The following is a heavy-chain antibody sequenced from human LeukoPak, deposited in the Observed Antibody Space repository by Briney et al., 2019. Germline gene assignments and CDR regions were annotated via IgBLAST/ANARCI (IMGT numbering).Heavy chain of an antibody. CDR3: ARGPGALLH. D-gene: IGHD3-10*01. CDR1: GGSIRSSYYY. J-gene: IGHJ4*02. V-gene: IGHV4-39*01. CDR2: IYDSGST. Sequence: SETLSLTCTVSGGSIRSSYYYWGWIRQPPGKGLEWIGSIYDSGSTYYNPSLKSRVTISVDTSKNQFSLQLNSVTPEDTAVYYCARGPGALLHWGQGILVTVSS.